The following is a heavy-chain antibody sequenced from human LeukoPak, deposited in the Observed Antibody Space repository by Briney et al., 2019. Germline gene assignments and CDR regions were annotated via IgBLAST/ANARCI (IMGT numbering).Heavy chain of an antibody. CDR2: IYSAGST. V-gene: IGHV3-53*01. J-gene: IGHJ3*02. CDR1: GFTVSSYY. Sequence: PVASLRLSCTASGFTVSSYYMSCVRQAPGKGLEWVSIIYSAGSTYYADSVKGRFTISRDNSKNTLYLQMNSLRAEDTAVYYCARVRDAFDIWGQGTTVTVSS. CDR3: ARVRDAFDI.